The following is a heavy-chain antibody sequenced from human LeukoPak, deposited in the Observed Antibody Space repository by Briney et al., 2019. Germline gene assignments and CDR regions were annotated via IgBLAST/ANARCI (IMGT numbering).Heavy chain of an antibody. V-gene: IGHV4-34*01. Sequence: PSETLSLTCAVYGGSFSGYYWSWIRQPTAKGLAWIGELNHIRSTNYNPSLKSRVTISVDTSKNQFSLKLSSVTAADTAVYYCARGPLYYDILTGQFSSWYFDYWGQGTLVTVSS. CDR2: LNHIRST. D-gene: IGHD3-9*01. J-gene: IGHJ4*02. CDR1: GGSFSGYY. CDR3: ARGPLYYDILTGQFSSWYFDY.